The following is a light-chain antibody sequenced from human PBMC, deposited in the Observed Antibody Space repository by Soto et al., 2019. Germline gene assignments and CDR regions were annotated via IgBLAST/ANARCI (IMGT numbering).Light chain of an antibody. Sequence: SYELTQPPSVSVAPGKTARITCGGNNIGSKSVHWYRQKPGQAPVLVIYYSSDRPSGTPERFPGSNSGNTATLTISRVEAGDEADYYCQVWDSSSDHGVFGTGTKLTVL. V-gene: IGLV3-21*04. CDR2: YSS. CDR1: NIGSKS. J-gene: IGLJ1*01. CDR3: QVWDSSSDHGV.